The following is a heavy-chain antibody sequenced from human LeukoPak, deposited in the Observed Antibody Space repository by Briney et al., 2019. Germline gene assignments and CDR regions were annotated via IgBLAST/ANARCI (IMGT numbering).Heavy chain of an antibody. D-gene: IGHD3-22*01. CDR1: GGSFSGYY. CDR2: INHSGST. V-gene: IGHV4-34*01. CDR3: ARVDSSGYYYDY. Sequence: SETLSLTCAVYGGSFSGYYWSWIRQPPGKGLEWIGEINHSGSTNYNPSLKSRVTISVDTSKNQFSLKLSSETAADTAVYYCARVDSSGYYYDYWGQGTLVTVSS. J-gene: IGHJ4*02.